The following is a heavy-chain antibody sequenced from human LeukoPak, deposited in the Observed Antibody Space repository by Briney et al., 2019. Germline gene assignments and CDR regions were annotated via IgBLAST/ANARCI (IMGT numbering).Heavy chain of an antibody. V-gene: IGHV3-23*01. CDR2: ISGSGGST. CDR3: AKEDTAMVTYDFDY. Sequence: GGSLRLSCASSGFSFSSYAMSWVRQAPGKGLEWVSAISGSGGSTYYADSVKGRFTISRDNSKNTLYLQMNSLGAEDTAVYYCAKEDTAMVTYDFDYWGQGTLVTVSS. CDR1: GFSFSSYA. J-gene: IGHJ4*02. D-gene: IGHD5-18*01.